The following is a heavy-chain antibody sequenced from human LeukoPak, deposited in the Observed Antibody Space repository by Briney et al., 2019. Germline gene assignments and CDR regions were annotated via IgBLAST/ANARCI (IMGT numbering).Heavy chain of an antibody. Sequence: GASVKVSCKASGYTFTSYGISWVRQAPGHGLEWMGWMSAYNGNTNYAQKLQGRVTMTTDTSTSTADMELRSLRSDDTAVYYCAREGLEYCSSTSCQASYYYYGMDVGGQGTTVTVSS. CDR3: AREGLEYCSSTSCQASYYYYGMDV. CDR2: MSAYNGNT. J-gene: IGHJ6*02. D-gene: IGHD2-2*01. V-gene: IGHV1-18*01. CDR1: GYTFTSYG.